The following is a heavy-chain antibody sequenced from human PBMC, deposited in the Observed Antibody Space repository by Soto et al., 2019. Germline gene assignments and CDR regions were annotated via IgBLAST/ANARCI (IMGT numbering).Heavy chain of an antibody. J-gene: IGHJ4*02. CDR1: GFTFSGYG. V-gene: IGHV3-30*18. Sequence: QVQLVESGGGVVQPGRSLRLSCVASGFTFSGYGMHWVRQAPGKGREWGAIISYDGSNTNYADSVKGRFTISRDNSKNTLYLQMNSLRAEDTSVYYCAKEGGLSGSYYISSSYYFDYWGQGTLVTVSS. CDR3: AKEGGLSGSYYISSSYYFDY. CDR2: ISYDGSNT. D-gene: IGHD1-26*01.